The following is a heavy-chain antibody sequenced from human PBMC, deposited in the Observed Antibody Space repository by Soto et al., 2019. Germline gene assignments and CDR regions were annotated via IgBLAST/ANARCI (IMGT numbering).Heavy chain of an antibody. Sequence: GGSLRLSCAASGFTFSSYGMHWVRQAPGKGLEWVAVIWYDGSNKYYADSVKGRFTISRDNSKNTLYLQMNSLRAEDTAVYYCARAAVVAAPDYWGQGTLVTVSS. V-gene: IGHV3-33*01. CDR3: ARAAVVAAPDY. CDR2: IWYDGSNK. J-gene: IGHJ4*02. CDR1: GFTFSSYG. D-gene: IGHD2-15*01.